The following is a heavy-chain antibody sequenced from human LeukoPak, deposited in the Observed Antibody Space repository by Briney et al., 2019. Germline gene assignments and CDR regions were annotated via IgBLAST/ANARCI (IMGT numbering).Heavy chain of an antibody. Sequence: PSQTLSLTCAISGDSVSSNDAAWNWIRRSPSRGLEWLGRTYSKSKWYNDYAVSVKSRITINADTSKNQFSLQLNSVTPEDTAVYYCAREGITLIRGVVFSYFGMDVWGQGTTVTVSS. CDR1: GDSVSSNDAA. V-gene: IGHV6-1*01. CDR2: TYSKSKWYN. CDR3: AREGITLIRGVVFSYFGMDV. J-gene: IGHJ6*02. D-gene: IGHD3-10*01.